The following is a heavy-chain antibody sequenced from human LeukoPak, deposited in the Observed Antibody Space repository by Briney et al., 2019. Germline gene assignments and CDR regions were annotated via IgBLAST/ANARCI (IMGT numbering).Heavy chain of an antibody. CDR2: INHSGST. D-gene: IGHD5-24*01. Sequence: SETLSLTCAVYGGSFIGYYWSWIRQPPGKGLEWIGDINHSGSTNYIPSLKSQVTISVDTSKNQFSLKLSSVTAPDTAVYFCAAALLRDRYKRRGYYYYMDVSGKGTTVTVSS. V-gene: IGHV4-34*01. CDR3: AAALLRDRYKRRGYYYYMDV. CDR1: GGSFIGYY. J-gene: IGHJ6*03.